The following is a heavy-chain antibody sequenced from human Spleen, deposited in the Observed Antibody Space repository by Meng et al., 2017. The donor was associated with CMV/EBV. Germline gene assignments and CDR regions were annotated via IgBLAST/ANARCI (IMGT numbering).Heavy chain of an antibody. D-gene: IGHD2-2*01. CDR2: ITADGTIT. J-gene: IGHJ4*02. CDR1: GFSFSSYW. Sequence: GESLKISCVASGFSFSSYWMHWVRQGPGKGLVWVSRITADGTITSYADSVRGRFTISRDNAKNTLYLQMGSLRAEDTAMYYCARDATLPDYWGQGTLVTVSS. V-gene: IGHV3-74*01. CDR3: ARDATLPDY.